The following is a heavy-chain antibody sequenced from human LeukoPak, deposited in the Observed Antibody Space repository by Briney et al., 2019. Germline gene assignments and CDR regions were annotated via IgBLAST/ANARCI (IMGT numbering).Heavy chain of an antibody. CDR1: GGTFSSYA. D-gene: IGHD6-13*01. CDR3: ARGRIAAAGSDY. Sequence: ASVKVSRKASGGTFSSYAISWVRQAPGQGLEWMGGIIPIFGTANYAQKFQGRVTITADESTSTAYMELSSLRSEDTAVYYCARGRIAAAGSDYWGQGTLVTVSS. CDR2: IIPIFGTA. J-gene: IGHJ4*02. V-gene: IGHV1-69*13.